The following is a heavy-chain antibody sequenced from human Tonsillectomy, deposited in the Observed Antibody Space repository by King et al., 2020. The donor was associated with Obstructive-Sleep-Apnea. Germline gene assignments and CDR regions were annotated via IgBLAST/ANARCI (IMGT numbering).Heavy chain of an antibody. V-gene: IGHV1-18*01. J-gene: IGHJ4*02. D-gene: IGHD3-22*01. CDR1: GYTFTTSA. CDR3: ARSSGIGSDYYQGY. CDR2: ISAYNGKT. Sequence: QLVQSGAEVKKPGASVKVSCKASGYTFTTSAISWERQAPGQGLEWMGWISAYNGKTNDAQKFQGRVTMTTDTSTSTAYMELRSLRSDDTAVYYCARSSGIGSDYYQGYWDQGTLVTVSS.